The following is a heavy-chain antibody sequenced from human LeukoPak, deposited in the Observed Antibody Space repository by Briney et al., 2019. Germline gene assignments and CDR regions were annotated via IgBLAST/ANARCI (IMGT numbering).Heavy chain of an antibody. D-gene: IGHD6-13*01. CDR1: GFTFSSYA. V-gene: IGHV3-30*04. Sequence: PGRSLRLSCAASGFTFSSYAMHWVRQAPGKGLEWVVVISYDGSNKYYADSVKGRFTISRDNSKNTLYLQMNSLRAEDTAVYYCARDRSGTEHFDYWGQGTLVTVSS. J-gene: IGHJ4*02. CDR2: ISYDGSNK. CDR3: ARDRSGTEHFDY.